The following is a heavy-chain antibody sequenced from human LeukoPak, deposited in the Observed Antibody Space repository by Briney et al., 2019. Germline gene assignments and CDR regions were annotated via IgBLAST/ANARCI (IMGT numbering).Heavy chain of an antibody. CDR2: IYSSGGT. CDR1: GGSINSGAYF. D-gene: IGHD3-9*01. Sequence: SQTLSLTCTVSGGSINSGAYFWSWIRQHPGKGLEWIGYIYSSGGTYYNPSLKSRVTISVDTSKSHFSLKLSSVTAAHTAVYYCARMRNDLLTGYDYYFDYWGQGTLVTVSS. CDR3: ARMRNDLLTGYDYYFDY. V-gene: IGHV4-31*03. J-gene: IGHJ4*02.